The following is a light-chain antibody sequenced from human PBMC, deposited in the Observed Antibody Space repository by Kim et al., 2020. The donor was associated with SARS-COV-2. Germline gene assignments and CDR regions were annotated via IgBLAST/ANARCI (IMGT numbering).Light chain of an antibody. V-gene: IGKV1-33*01. J-gene: IGKJ4*01. CDR2: DAS. CDR1: QDITTY. Sequence: ASIENSVTITCQTSQDITTYLNGYQQKPGKAPKLLIYDASNLETGVPSRFSGGGSRTEFTLTMDSLQPEDIATYYCQQHHSLPLTFGGGTKVDIK. CDR3: QQHHSLPLT.